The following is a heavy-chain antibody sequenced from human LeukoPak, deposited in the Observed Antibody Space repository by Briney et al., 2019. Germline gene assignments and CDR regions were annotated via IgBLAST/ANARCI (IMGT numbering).Heavy chain of an antibody. CDR1: GFIFSNYW. CDR3: ARDRGYNAFDI. D-gene: IGHD5-18*01. V-gene: IGHV3-7*01. CDR2: MKQDGREK. Sequence: GGSLRLSCVASGFIFSNYWMSWVRQVPGKGLEWVANMKQDGREKYLVDSVKGRFTISRDNAKNSVYLQMNSLTDEDTGVYYCARDRGYNAFDIWGQGTMVTVSS. J-gene: IGHJ3*02.